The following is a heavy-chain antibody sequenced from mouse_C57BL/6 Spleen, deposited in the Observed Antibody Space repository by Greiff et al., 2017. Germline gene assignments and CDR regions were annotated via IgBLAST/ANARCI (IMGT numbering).Heavy chain of an antibody. CDR2: ISDGGSYT. D-gene: IGHD1-1*01. V-gene: IGHV5-4*01. J-gene: IGHJ1*03. Sequence: EVKLEESGGGLVKPGGSLKLSCAASGFTFSSYAMSWVRQTPEKRLEWVATISDGGSYTYYPDNVKGRFTISRDNAKNNLYLQMSHLKSEDTAMYYCAREGITTVVATDWYFDVWGTGTTVTVSS. CDR1: GFTFSSYA. CDR3: AREGITTVVATDWYFDV.